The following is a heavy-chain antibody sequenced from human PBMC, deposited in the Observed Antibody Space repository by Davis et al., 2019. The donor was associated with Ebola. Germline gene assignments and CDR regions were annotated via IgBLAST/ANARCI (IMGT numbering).Heavy chain of an antibody. J-gene: IGHJ4*02. Sequence: ASVKVSCKASGYTFTGYYMHWVRQAPGQGLEWMGWINPNSGGTNYAQKFQGRVTMTRDTSISTAYMELSRLRSDDTAVYYCARDCAYPPVAGTCGDYWGQGTLVTVSS. D-gene: IGHD6-19*01. V-gene: IGHV1-2*02. CDR1: GYTFTGYY. CDR2: INPNSGGT. CDR3: ARDCAYPPVAGTCGDY.